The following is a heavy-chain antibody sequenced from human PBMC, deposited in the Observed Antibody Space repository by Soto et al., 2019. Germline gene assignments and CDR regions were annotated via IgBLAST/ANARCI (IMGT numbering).Heavy chain of an antibody. CDR2: IYYRGNT. Sequence: NPSETLSLTCSVSGDFINIDKYYWGWIRQPPGKGLEWIGSIYYRGNTYYNPSLQTRVTISLDKSKSQFSLRLNSVAAADSAVYFCARLEGLATISYYFDFWGQGAQVTVSS. D-gene: IGHD3-9*01. V-gene: IGHV4-39*01. J-gene: IGHJ4*02. CDR3: ARLEGLATISYYFDF. CDR1: GDFINIDKYY.